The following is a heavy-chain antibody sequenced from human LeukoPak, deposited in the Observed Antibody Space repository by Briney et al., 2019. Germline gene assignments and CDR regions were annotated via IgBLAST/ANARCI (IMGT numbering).Heavy chain of an antibody. J-gene: IGHJ3*02. CDR1: GFTVSSNY. D-gene: IGHD2-2*01. V-gene: IGHV3-66*01. CDR2: IYSGGST. CDR3: AKENCSSTSCYGVGNAFDI. Sequence: GGSLRLSCAASGFTVSSNYMSWVRQAPGKGLEWVSVIYSGGSTYYADSVKGRFTISRDNSKNTLYLQMNSLRAEDTAVYYCAKENCSSTSCYGVGNAFDIWGQGTMVTVSS.